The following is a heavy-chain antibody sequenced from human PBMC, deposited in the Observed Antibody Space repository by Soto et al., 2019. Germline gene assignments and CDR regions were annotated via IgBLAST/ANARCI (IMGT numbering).Heavy chain of an antibody. V-gene: IGHV3-21*06. CDR1: GFTFTRYS. Sequence: GGSLRLSCAASGFTFTRYSMNWVRQAPGKGLEWVSSISSTTNYIYYGDSMKGRFTISRDNAKNSLYLEMNSLRAEDTAVYYCARESEDLTSNFCCWGQGTLVTVSS. J-gene: IGHJ4*02. CDR3: ARESEDLTSNFCC. CDR2: ISSTTNYI.